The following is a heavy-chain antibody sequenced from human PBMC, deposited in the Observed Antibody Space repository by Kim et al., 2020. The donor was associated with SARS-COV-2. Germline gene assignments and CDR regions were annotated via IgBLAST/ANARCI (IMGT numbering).Heavy chain of an antibody. Sequence: SETLSLTCTVSGGSISSGDYYWSWIRQPPGKGLEWIGYIYYSGSTYYNPSLKSRVTISVDTSKNQFSLKLSSVTAADTAVYYCARALGYYDSSGYYYVGTFVDYWGQGTLVTVSS. D-gene: IGHD3-22*01. CDR1: GGSISSGDYY. CDR2: IYYSGST. V-gene: IGHV4-30-4*01. CDR3: ARALGYYDSSGYYYVGTFVDY. J-gene: IGHJ4*02.